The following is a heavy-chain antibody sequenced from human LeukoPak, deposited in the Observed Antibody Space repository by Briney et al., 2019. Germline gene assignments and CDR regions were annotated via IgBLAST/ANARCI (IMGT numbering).Heavy chain of an antibody. D-gene: IGHD1-14*01. V-gene: IGHV3-30*18. CDR1: GFSFNTYG. CDR3: ANPARTDYADY. J-gene: IGHJ4*02. CDR2: VSYDESLK. Sequence: HPGRSLRLSCVASGFSFNTYGMHWVRQPPGKGLEWVAVVSYDESLKYYADSVKGRFTVSRDNSKNTLYLQMNSLRAEDTAVYYCANPARTDYADYWGQGTLVTVSS.